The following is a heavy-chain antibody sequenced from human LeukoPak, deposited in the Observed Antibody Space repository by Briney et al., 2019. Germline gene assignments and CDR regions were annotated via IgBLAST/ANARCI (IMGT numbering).Heavy chain of an antibody. CDR3: ARLTSEHIDWFGWFDP. CDR1: GYTLIDYL. Sequence: GEPLKISGKDSGYTLIDYLIAGWGKMPDKGLEWMGGFSPSVSKTSYNPSFQAQTTIPADKYISTAYLQWKRLKASDTVIYFCARLTSEHIDWFGWFDPWGQGTLVTVSS. V-gene: IGHV5-51*01. D-gene: IGHD3-9*01. J-gene: IGHJ5*02. CDR2: FSPSVSKT.